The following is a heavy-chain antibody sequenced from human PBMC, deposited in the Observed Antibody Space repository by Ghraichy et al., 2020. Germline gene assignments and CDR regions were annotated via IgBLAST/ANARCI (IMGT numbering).Heavy chain of an antibody. CDR3: ARDSIVVVPAAIRYYYYMDV. CDR2: IIPIFGTA. D-gene: IGHD2-2*01. CDR1: GGTFSSYA. V-gene: IGHV1-69*13. Sequence: SVKVSCKASGGTFSSYAISWVRQAPGQGLEWMGGIIPIFGTANYAQKFQGRVTITADESTSTAYMELSSLRSEDTAVYYCARDSIVVVPAAIRYYYYMDVWGKGTTVTVSS. J-gene: IGHJ6*03.